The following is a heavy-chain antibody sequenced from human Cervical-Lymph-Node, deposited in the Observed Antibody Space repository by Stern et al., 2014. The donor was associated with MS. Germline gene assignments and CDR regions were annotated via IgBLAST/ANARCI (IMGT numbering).Heavy chain of an antibody. D-gene: IGHD3-10*01. CDR2: IIPILGIA. V-gene: IGHV1-69*09. J-gene: IGHJ6*02. CDR3: ARDDYYGSYGMDV. Sequence: VQLVQSGAEVKKPGSSVKVSCKASGGTFSSYTISWVRQAPGQGLEWMGRIIPILGIANYAQKFKGRVTITADKSTSTAYMELSSLRSEDTAVYYCARDDYYGSYGMDVWGQGTTVTVSS. CDR1: GGTFSSYT.